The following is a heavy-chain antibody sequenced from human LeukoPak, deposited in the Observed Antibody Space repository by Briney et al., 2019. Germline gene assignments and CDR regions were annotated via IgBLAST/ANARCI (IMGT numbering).Heavy chain of an antibody. CDR2: ISSSSSYI. Sequence: NTGGSLRLSCAASGFTFSSYSMNWVRQAPGKGLEWVSSISSSSSYIYYADSVKGRFTISRDNAKNSLYLQMNSLKAEDTAVYYCARTTAAHYYYMDVWGKGTTVTVSS. D-gene: IGHD1-26*01. V-gene: IGHV3-21*01. CDR1: GFTFSSYS. J-gene: IGHJ6*03. CDR3: ARTTAAHYYYMDV.